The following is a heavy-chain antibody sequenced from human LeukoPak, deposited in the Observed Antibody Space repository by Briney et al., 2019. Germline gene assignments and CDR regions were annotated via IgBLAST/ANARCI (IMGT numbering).Heavy chain of an antibody. V-gene: IGHV4-4*02. J-gene: IGHJ4*02. CDR1: GGSISSSNW. CDR2: IYHSGST. D-gene: IGHD3-22*01. Sequence: SGTLSLTCAVSGGSISSSNWWSWVRQPPGKGLEWIGEIYHSGSTNYNPSLKSRVTISVDKSKNQFSLKLSSVTAADTAVYYCARAATLRYYYDSSGYHYFDYWGQGTLVTVSS. CDR3: ARAATLRYYYDSSGYHYFDY.